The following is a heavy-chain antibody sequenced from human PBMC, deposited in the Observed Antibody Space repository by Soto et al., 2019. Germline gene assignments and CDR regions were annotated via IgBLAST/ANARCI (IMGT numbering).Heavy chain of an antibody. CDR2: IKQDGREK. Sequence: GGSLRLSCAASGFTFSGYYMTWVRQSPGRGLEWVGNIKQDGREKYYVDSLKGRFSISRDNAKKSLYLQMNSLRVEDTAVYYCARGRSDDYFDYWGQGTLVTVSS. CDR1: GFTFSGYY. J-gene: IGHJ4*02. V-gene: IGHV3-7*01. CDR3: ARGRSDDYFDY. D-gene: IGHD2-15*01.